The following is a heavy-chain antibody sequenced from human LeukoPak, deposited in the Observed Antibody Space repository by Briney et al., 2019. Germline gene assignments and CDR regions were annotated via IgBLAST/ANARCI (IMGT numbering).Heavy chain of an antibody. CDR3: ARGENPPGVYCGGDCYSGPVSDY. D-gene: IGHD2-21*02. CDR1: GGSISSGGYS. CDR2: IYYSGST. Sequence: PSETLSLTCAVSGGSISSGGYSWSWIRQPPGKGLEWIGYIYYSGSTNYNPSLESRVTISVDTSKSQFSLKLSSVTAADTAVYYCARGENPPGVYCGGDCYSGPVSDYWGQGTLVTVSS. V-gene: IGHV4-30-4*07. J-gene: IGHJ4*02.